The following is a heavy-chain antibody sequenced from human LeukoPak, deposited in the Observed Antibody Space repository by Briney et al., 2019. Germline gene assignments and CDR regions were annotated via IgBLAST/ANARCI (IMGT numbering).Heavy chain of an antibody. CDR1: GYTFTGSS. V-gene: IGHV1-2*02. D-gene: IGHD3-10*01. Sequence: ASVKVSCEDSGYTFTGSSMYCVRQAPGQGLEWMGWINPNSGGTNYAQKFQGRVTMTRDTSISTAYMELSRLRSDDTAVYYCARESMTMVRGVSAEYFQKSGDSSLVTVSS. CDR3: ARESMTMVRGVSAEYFQK. J-gene: IGHJ1*01. CDR2: INPNSGGT.